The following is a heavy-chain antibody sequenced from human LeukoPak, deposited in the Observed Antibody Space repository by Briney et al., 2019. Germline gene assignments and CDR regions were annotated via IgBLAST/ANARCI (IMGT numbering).Heavy chain of an antibody. Sequence: GASVKVSCKASGYTFTSYGISWVRQAPGQGLEWMAWISAYNTNTNYAQKLQGRVTMTTDTSTSTAYMELRSLRSDDTAVYYCARDTYYYGSGSFHQFDYWGQGTLVTVSS. J-gene: IGHJ4*02. V-gene: IGHV1-18*01. CDR1: GYTFTSYG. D-gene: IGHD3-10*01. CDR3: ARDTYYYGSGSFHQFDY. CDR2: ISAYNTNT.